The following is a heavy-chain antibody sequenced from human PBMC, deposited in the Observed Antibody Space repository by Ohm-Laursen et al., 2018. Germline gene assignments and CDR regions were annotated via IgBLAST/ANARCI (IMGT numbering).Heavy chain of an antibody. Sequence: SLRLSCSASGLTVCSGFFDWVCQAPGKGLEWVSIINNDGNTDYSDSVKGRFTISRDISKNIVYLQMNNLRTDDTATYYCARVADSGLDHWGQGTLVTVS. J-gene: IGHJ4*02. D-gene: IGHD3-22*01. CDR2: INNDGNT. CDR1: GLTVCSGF. CDR3: ARVADSGLDH. V-gene: IGHV3-53*01.